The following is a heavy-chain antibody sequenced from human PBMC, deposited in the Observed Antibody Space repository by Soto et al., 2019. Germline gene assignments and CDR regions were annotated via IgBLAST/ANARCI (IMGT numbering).Heavy chain of an antibody. CDR3: ARDQYYSDSSGYSRAFDI. CDR2: IYSGGST. CDR1: GFTVSSNY. V-gene: IGHV3-53*01. D-gene: IGHD3-22*01. J-gene: IGHJ3*02. Sequence: PGGSLRLSCAASGFTVSSNYMSWVRQAPGKGLEWVSVIYSGGSTYYADSVKGRFTISRDNSKNTLYLQMNSLRAEDTAVYYCARDQYYSDSSGYSRAFDIWGQGTMVTVSS.